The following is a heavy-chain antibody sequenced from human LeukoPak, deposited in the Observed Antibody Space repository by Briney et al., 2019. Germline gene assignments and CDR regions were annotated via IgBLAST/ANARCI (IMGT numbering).Heavy chain of an antibody. J-gene: IGHJ4*02. CDR1: GFTFSRYG. D-gene: IGHD6-13*01. CDR3: ARDPINIATAANGFDY. V-gene: IGHV3-21*01. Sequence: GGSLRLSCAASGFTFSRYGISWVRQAPGKGLEWVSSISSSGDSTYYADSVKGRFTISRDNAKNSLYLQMNSLRVEDTALYYCARDPINIATAANGFDYWGQGTLVTVSS. CDR2: ISSSGDST.